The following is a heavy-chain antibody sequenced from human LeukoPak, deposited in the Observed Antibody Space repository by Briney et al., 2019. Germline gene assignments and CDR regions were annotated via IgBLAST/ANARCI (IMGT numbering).Heavy chain of an antibody. Sequence: GGSLRLSCAASGFIFSNYALMWVRQAPGKGLEWVSSITGRGDETFYADSVKGRFSLSRDNSKNMLYLQMYSLGAEDTAIYYCAKGAAAGLVDWFDPWGQGTLVTVSS. J-gene: IGHJ5*02. D-gene: IGHD6-13*01. CDR3: AKGAAAGLVDWFDP. CDR1: GFIFSNYA. CDR2: ITGRGDET. V-gene: IGHV3-23*01.